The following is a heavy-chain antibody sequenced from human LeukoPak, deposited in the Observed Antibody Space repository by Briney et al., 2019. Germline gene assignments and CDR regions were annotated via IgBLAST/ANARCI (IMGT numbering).Heavy chain of an antibody. J-gene: IGHJ4*02. CDR2: INHSGST. CDR1: SGSFSGYY. CDR3: ARNTYYYDSSGYYTDYFDY. D-gene: IGHD3-22*01. Sequence: SETLSLTCAVYSGSFSGYYWSWIRQPPGKGLEWIGEINHSGSTNYNPSLKSRVTISVDTSKNQFSLKLSSVTAADTAVYYCARNTYYYDSSGYYTDYFDYWGQGTLVTVSS. V-gene: IGHV4-34*01.